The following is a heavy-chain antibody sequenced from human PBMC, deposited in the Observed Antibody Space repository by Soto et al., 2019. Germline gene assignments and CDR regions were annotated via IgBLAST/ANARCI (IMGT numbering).Heavy chain of an antibody. Sequence: QVQLVQSGAEVKKPGASVKVSCRASGYTFTSYAMHWVRQAPGQRLEWMGWINAGNGNTKYSQKFQGRVTITRDTSASTAYMELSSLRSEDTAVYYCARVRVHCWFDPWGQGTLVTVSS. CDR2: INAGNGNT. D-gene: IGHD3-3*02. CDR1: GYTFTSYA. CDR3: ARVRVHCWFDP. V-gene: IGHV1-3*01. J-gene: IGHJ5*02.